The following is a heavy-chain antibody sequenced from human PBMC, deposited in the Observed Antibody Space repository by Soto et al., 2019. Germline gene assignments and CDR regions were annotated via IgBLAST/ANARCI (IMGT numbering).Heavy chain of an antibody. Sequence: SETLSLTCTVSGGSISSYYWSWIRQPPGKGLEWIGYIYYSGSTNYNPSLKSRVTISVDTSKNQFSLKLSSVTAADTAVYYCARGGIAAADVFDYWRQGTLVTVSS. CDR1: GGSISSYY. D-gene: IGHD6-13*01. CDR3: ARGGIAAADVFDY. J-gene: IGHJ4*02. V-gene: IGHV4-59*01. CDR2: IYYSGST.